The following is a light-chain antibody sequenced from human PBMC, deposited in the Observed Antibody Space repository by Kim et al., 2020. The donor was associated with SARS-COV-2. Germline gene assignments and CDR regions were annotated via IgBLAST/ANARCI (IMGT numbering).Light chain of an antibody. CDR3: CSYAGSYTWV. CDR1: SSDVSAYNY. CDR2: DVS. Sequence: GQLVHISCTGTSSDVSAYNYVSCYQQHPGKAPKLIIYDVSKRPSGVPARFSGSKSGNTASLTISGLQAEDEADYYCCSYAGSYTWVFGGGTQLTVL. V-gene: IGLV2-11*01. J-gene: IGLJ3*02.